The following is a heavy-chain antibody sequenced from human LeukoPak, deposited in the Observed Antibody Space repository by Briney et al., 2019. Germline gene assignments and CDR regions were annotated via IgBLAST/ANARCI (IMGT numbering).Heavy chain of an antibody. V-gene: IGHV1-69*13. CDR2: IIPIFGTA. Sequence: ASVKVSCKASGGTFSSYAISWVRQAPGQGLEWMGGIIPIFGTANYAQKFQGRVTITADESTSTAYMELSSLRSDDTAVYYCARDRSSSWELLFYFDYWGQGTLVTVSS. CDR1: GGTFSSYA. CDR3: ARDRSSSWELLFYFDY. D-gene: IGHD1-26*01. J-gene: IGHJ4*02.